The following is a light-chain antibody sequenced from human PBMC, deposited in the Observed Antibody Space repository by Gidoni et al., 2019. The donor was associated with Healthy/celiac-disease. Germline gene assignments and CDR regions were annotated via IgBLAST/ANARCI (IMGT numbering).Light chain of an antibody. V-gene: IGKV3-15*01. CDR1: QSVSSN. J-gene: IGKJ1*01. CDR2: GAS. CDR3: QQYTNWPPVT. Sequence: EIVITRSPATLSVSPGERATISCRASQSVSSNLSWYQQKPGQAPRLLIYGASTRATGIPARFSGSGSGTEFTLTISSLQSEDFAVSYCQQYTNWPPVTFGQGTKVEIK.